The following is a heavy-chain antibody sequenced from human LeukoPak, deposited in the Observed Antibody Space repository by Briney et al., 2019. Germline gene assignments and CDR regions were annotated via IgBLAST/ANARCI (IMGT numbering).Heavy chain of an antibody. CDR1: DGALSSGYQ. Sequence: SETLSLTCSVSDGALSSGYQWGWIRQPPGKGPQWIGNISHTAGPYYNPSPKSRVTISLDTSKNQFSLKVTSVTAADTAVYYCARAAWSDSSAYYYDYWGQGTLVTVSS. V-gene: IGHV4-38-2*02. CDR2: ISHTAGP. J-gene: IGHJ4*02. D-gene: IGHD3-22*01. CDR3: ARAAWSDSSAYYYDY.